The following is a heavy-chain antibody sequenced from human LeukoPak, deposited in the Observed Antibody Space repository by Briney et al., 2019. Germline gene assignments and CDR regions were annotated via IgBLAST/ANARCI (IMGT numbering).Heavy chain of an antibody. J-gene: IGHJ3*02. D-gene: IGHD3-3*01. CDR3: ARELSPYLEEWSRILRGAFDI. Sequence: ASVKVSCKASGYTFTSYAMNWVRQAPGQGLEWMGWINTNTGNPTYAQGFTGRFVFSLDTSVSTAYLQISSLKAEDTAVYYCARELSPYLEEWSRILRGAFDIWGQGTMVTVSS. CDR1: GYTFTSYA. CDR2: INTNTGNP. V-gene: IGHV7-4-1*02.